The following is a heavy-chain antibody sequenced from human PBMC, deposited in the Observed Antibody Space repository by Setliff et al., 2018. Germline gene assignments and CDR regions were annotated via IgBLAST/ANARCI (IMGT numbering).Heavy chain of an antibody. J-gene: IGHJ6*02. CDR3: TRRSANSSAD. Sequence: PGGSLRLSCAASGFTFSSSAMAWVRQAPGKGLEWVSAISSTITSTYYADSVKGRFTISRDNSKNTLYLRMSSLKVEDTAVYYCTRRSANSSADWGQGTTVTVSS. CDR1: GFTFSSSA. CDR2: ISSTITST. V-gene: IGHV3-23*01. D-gene: IGHD6-19*01.